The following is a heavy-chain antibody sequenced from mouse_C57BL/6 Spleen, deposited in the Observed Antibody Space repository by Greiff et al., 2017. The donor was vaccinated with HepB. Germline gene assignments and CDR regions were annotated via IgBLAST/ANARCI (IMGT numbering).Heavy chain of an antibody. CDR2: INPGSGGT. D-gene: IGHD1-1*01. J-gene: IGHJ2*01. CDR3: ARSDYYGSSSDFDY. V-gene: IGHV1-54*01. CDR1: GYAFTNYL. Sequence: VQLVESGAELVRPGTSVKVSCKASGYAFTNYLIEWVKQRPGQGLEWIGVINPGSGGTNYNEKFKGKATLTADKSSSTAYMQLSSLTSEDSAVYFCARSDYYGSSSDFDYWGQGTTLTVSS.